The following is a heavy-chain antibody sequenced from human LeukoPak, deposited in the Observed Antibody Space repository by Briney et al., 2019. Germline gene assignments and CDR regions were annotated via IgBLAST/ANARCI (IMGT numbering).Heavy chain of an antibody. Sequence: PSETLSLTCTVSGGSISSYYWSWIRQPAGKGLEWIGRIYTSGSTNYNPSLKSRVTMSVDTSKNQFSLKLSSVTAADTAVYYCARDTYYYDSSGYTSPNWFDPWGQGTLVTVSS. CDR2: IYTSGST. V-gene: IGHV4-4*07. J-gene: IGHJ5*02. CDR1: GGSISSYY. CDR3: ARDTYYYDSSGYTSPNWFDP. D-gene: IGHD3-22*01.